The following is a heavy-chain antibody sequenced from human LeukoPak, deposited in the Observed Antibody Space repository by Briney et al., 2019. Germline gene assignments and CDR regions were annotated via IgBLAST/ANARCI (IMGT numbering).Heavy chain of an antibody. D-gene: IGHD6-13*01. J-gene: IGHJ3*02. Sequence: PGGSLRLSCAASGFTFSSYVIHWVRQAPGKGLEWVAVMSYDGSYKYYADSVKGRCTISRDNSKNTLYLQMNSLRGEDTAVYYCARGIAAARHNTDALDIWGQGTMVTVSS. CDR2: MSYDGSYK. CDR3: ARGIAAARHNTDALDI. CDR1: GFTFSSYV. V-gene: IGHV3-30*04.